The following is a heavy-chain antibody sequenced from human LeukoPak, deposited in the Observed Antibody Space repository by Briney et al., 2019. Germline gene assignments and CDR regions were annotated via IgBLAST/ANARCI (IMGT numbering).Heavy chain of an antibody. CDR1: GFTFSNAW. D-gene: IGHD7-27*01. V-gene: IGHV3-48*04. CDR2: ITTSSSTI. Sequence: QAGGSLRLSCAASGFTFSNAWMNWVRQAPGKGLEWVSYITTSSSTIYYADSVRGRFTISRDNAKNSPYLQMNSLRAEDTAVYYCARDHKDWGVFDYWGQGTLVTVSS. CDR3: ARDHKDWGVFDY. J-gene: IGHJ4*02.